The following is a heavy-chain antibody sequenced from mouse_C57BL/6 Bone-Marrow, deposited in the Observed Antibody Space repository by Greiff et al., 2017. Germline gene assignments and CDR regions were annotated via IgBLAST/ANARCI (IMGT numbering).Heavy chain of an antibody. D-gene: IGHD1-1*01. CDR3: ARTIYYYGSSFFDY. CDR1: GYTFTNYW. CDR2: IYPGGGYT. Sequence: VQGVESGAELVRPGTSVKMSCKASGYTFTNYWIGWAKQRPGHGLEWIGDIYPGGGYTNYNEKFKGKATLTADKSSSTAYMQFSSLTSEDSAIYYCARTIYYYGSSFFDYWGQGTTLTVSS. V-gene: IGHV1-63*01. J-gene: IGHJ2*01.